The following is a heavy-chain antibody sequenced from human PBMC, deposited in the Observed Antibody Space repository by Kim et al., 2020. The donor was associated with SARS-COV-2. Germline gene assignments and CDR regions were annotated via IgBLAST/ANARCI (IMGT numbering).Heavy chain of an antibody. CDR3: IRGLAVAGRVFEC. V-gene: IGHV3-49*04. J-gene: IGHJ4*02. Sequence: GGSLRLSCTASGFTLGDYGMSWVRQAPGKGLEWVSFIRSKAYGGTTEYAASVKDRFTISRDDSKSIAYLQMDSLKTEDTAVYYCIRGLAVAGRVFECWGQGTLGTVSS. CDR1: GFTLGDYG. CDR2: IRSKAYGGTT. D-gene: IGHD6-19*01.